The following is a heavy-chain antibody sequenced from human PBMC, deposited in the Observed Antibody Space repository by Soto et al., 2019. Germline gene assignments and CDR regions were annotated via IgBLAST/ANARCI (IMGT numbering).Heavy chain of an antibody. CDR3: ARFHVEGPIYDSSGYEFKFDP. Sequence: ASVKVSCKASGYTFNTYGISWVRQAPGQGLEWMGWISAYNGNTNYAQKLQGRVTMTTDTSTTTAYMELRSLRSDDTVVYYCARFHVEGPIYDSSGYEFKFDPWGQGTLVTVSS. V-gene: IGHV1-18*01. J-gene: IGHJ5*02. D-gene: IGHD3-22*01. CDR2: ISAYNGNT. CDR1: GYTFNTYG.